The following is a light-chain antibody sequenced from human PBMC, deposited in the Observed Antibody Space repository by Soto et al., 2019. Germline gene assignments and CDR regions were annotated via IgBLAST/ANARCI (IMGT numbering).Light chain of an antibody. CDR3: SAYTTSGNFGVL. CDR1: RSDVGGYND. J-gene: IGLJ2*01. CDR2: DVS. V-gene: IGLV2-14*03. Sequence: QSALTQPASVSGSPGQSITISCTGTRSDVGGYNDVSWYQLHPGKAPKLMIYDVSNRPSGVSNRFSGSKSGNTASLTISGLQAEDDAAYYCSAYTTSGNFGVLFGGGTKLTVL.